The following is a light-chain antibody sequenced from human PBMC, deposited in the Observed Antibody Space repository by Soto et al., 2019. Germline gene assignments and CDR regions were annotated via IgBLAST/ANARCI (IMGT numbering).Light chain of an antibody. CDR1: SGHSSYA. CDR2: LNSDGSH. CDR3: QTWGTGIQGV. V-gene: IGLV4-69*01. Sequence: QPVVTQSPSASASLGASVKLTCTLSSGHSSYAIAWHQQQPEKGPRYLMKLNSDGSHSKGDGLPDRFSGSSSGAERYLTISSLQSEDEADYYCQTWGTGIQGVFGGGTKLTVL. J-gene: IGLJ3*02.